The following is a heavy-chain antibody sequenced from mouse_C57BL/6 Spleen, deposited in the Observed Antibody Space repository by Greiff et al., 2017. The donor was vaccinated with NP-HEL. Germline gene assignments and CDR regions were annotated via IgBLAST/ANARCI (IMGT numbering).Heavy chain of an antibody. V-gene: IGHV5-4*01. CDR1: GFTFSSYA. CDR3: ARDGGYYGSTFDY. J-gene: IGHJ2*01. CDR2: ISDGGSYT. D-gene: IGHD1-1*01. Sequence: EVQLVESGGGLVKPGGSLKLSCAASGFTFSSYAMSWVRQTPEKRLEWVATISDGGSYTYYPDNVKGRFTISRDNAKNNLYLQMSHLKSEDTAMYYCARDGGYYGSTFDYWGQGTTLTVSS.